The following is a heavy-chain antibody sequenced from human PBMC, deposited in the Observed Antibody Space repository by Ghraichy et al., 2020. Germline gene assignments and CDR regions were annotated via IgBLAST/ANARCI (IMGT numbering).Heavy chain of an antibody. CDR3: ASPGPFNYYDSSGYYHHY. D-gene: IGHD3-22*01. Sequence: GESLRLSCAASGFTFSSYSMNWVRQAPGKGLEWVSYISSSSSTIYYADSVKGRFTISRDNAKNSLYLQMNSLRDEDTAVYYCASPGPFNYYDSSGYYHHYWGQGTLVTVSS. CDR2: ISSSSSTI. V-gene: IGHV3-48*02. J-gene: IGHJ4*02. CDR1: GFTFSSYS.